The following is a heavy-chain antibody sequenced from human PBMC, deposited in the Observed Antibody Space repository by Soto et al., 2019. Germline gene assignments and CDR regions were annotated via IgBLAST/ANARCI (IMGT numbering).Heavy chain of an antibody. Sequence: ASVKLSCKASGYTFTSYYMHWVRQAPRQGLEWMGIINPSGGSTSYAQKFQGRVTMTRDTSTSTVYMELSSLRSEDTAVYYCAREYSSSSAPDYFDYWGQGTLVTVSS. J-gene: IGHJ4*02. CDR2: INPSGGST. CDR1: GYTFTSYY. V-gene: IGHV1-46*03. CDR3: AREYSSSSAPDYFDY. D-gene: IGHD6-6*01.